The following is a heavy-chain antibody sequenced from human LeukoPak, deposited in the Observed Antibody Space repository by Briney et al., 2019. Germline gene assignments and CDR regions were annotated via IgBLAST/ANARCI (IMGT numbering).Heavy chain of an antibody. Sequence: PSETVSLTCTVSGGSISTYYLSWIRQPAGRGLEWIGRIYSTVTTYNPSLKSRVTMSADTSRNHVSLTLNSVTAADTAVYYCARDSGTTGEVKFDPWGQGTLVTVSS. CDR1: GGSISTYY. CDR2: IYSTVT. CDR3: ARDSGTTGEVKFDP. V-gene: IGHV4-4*07. D-gene: IGHD3-10*01. J-gene: IGHJ5*02.